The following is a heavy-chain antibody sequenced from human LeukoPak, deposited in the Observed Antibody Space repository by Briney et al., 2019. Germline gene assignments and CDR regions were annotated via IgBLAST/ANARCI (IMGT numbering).Heavy chain of an antibody. CDR1: GFTFSSYA. Sequence: PGGSLRLSCPASGFTFSSYAMTWVRQAPGKGLEWISVITRDGNTHYADSVKGRFTFSRDNSQNTVFLQMSSLGAEDTAVYYCTRLSGYYLFDYWGQGTLVTVSS. D-gene: IGHD2/OR15-2a*01. CDR3: TRLSGYYLFDY. CDR2: ITRDGNT. V-gene: IGHV3-23*01. J-gene: IGHJ4*02.